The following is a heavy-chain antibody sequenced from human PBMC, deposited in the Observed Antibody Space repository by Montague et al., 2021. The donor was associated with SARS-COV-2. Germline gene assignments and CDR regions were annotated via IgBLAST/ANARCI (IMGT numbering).Heavy chain of an antibody. CDR3: AHRGMIRGLIFDY. Sequence: PALVKPTQTLTLTCAFSGFSLTTGGVGVGWIRQSPGQALEWLAVIYWNGDKRYSPSLQRRLTITKDTSENQVVLTMTNMDPVDTATYYCAHRGMIRGLIFDYWGQGTLVAVSS. J-gene: IGHJ4*02. CDR2: IYWNGDK. D-gene: IGHD3-10*01. V-gene: IGHV2-5*01. CDR1: GFSLTTGGVG.